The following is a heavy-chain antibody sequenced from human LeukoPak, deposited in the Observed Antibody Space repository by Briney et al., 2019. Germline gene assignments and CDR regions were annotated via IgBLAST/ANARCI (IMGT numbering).Heavy chain of an antibody. J-gene: IGHJ6*02. Sequence: PGGSLRLSCAASGFTFDDYGMSWVRQAPGKGLEWVSGINWNGGSTGYADSVKGRFTISRDNAKNSLYLQMNSLRAEDTAIYYCARDIVVVPAAHSVMDVWGQGTTVTVSS. V-gene: IGHV3-20*04. CDR2: INWNGGST. CDR1: GFTFDDYG. CDR3: ARDIVVVPAAHSVMDV. D-gene: IGHD2-2*01.